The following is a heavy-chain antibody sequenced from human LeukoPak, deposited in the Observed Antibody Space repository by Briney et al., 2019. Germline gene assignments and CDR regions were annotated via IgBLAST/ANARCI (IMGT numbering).Heavy chain of an antibody. CDR2: IYYSGST. J-gene: IGHJ3*02. D-gene: IGHD3-22*01. V-gene: IGHV4-59*01. Sequence: SETLSLTCTVSGGSISSYYWSWIRQPPGKGLECIGYIYYSGSTNYNPSLKSRVTISVDTFKNQFSLKLSSVTAADTAVYYCARRDSSGYLAFDIWGQGTMVTVSS. CDR3: ARRDSSGYLAFDI. CDR1: GGSISSYY.